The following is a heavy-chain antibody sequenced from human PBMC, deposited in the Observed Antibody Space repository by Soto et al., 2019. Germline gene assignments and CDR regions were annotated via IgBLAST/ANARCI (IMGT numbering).Heavy chain of an antibody. CDR1: GYTFTSYY. CDR2: INPSGGST. CDR3: ARVGCSGGSCYAVDY. Sequence: QVQLVQSGAEVKKPGASVKVSCKASGYTFTSYYMHWVRQAPGQGLEWMGIINPSGGSTTYAQKFQGRVTMTRDTSTSTVYRELSSLRSEDTAVYYCARVGCSGGSCYAVDYWGQGTLVTVSS. J-gene: IGHJ4*02. D-gene: IGHD2-15*01. V-gene: IGHV1-46*01.